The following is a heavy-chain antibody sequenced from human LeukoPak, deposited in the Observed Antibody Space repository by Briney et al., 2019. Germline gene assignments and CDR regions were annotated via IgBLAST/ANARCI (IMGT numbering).Heavy chain of an antibody. Sequence: PGGSLRLSCAASGFTFSNAWMSWARQAPGKGLEWVGRIKSKTDGGTTDYAAPVKGRFTISRDDSKNTLYLQMSGLRAEDTAVYYCARAEGMAAILGSFDYWGQGTLVTVSS. V-gene: IGHV3-15*01. CDR1: GFTFSNAW. CDR3: ARAEGMAAILGSFDY. J-gene: IGHJ4*02. CDR2: IKSKTDGGTT. D-gene: IGHD5-24*01.